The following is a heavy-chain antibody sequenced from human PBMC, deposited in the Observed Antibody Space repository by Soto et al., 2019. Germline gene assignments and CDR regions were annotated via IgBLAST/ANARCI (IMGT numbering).Heavy chain of an antibody. J-gene: IGHJ4*02. Sequence: QLQLQESGSGLVTPSHTLSLTCTVSGGSISNAAYSWSWIRQPPGKGLEWIGYIYTSGMPFYNPSLRSRVTISIDRSNDQFSLNLKSVTAADTAVYYCARERGGYGLFDSWGQGTLVTGSS. CDR2: IYTSGMP. V-gene: IGHV4-30-2*01. CDR3: ARERGGYGLFDS. CDR1: GGSISNAAYS. D-gene: IGHD5-18*01.